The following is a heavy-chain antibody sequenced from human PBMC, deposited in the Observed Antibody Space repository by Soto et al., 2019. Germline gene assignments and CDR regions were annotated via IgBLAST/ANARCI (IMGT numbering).Heavy chain of an antibody. V-gene: IGHV3-33*01. D-gene: IGHD5-12*01. CDR2: IWYDGSNK. CDR3: ARDAGDGYNFRLMVPKAILDY. Sequence: GGSLRLSCAASGFTFSSYGMHWVRQAPGKGLEWVAVIWYDGSNKYYADSVKGRFTISRDNSKNTLYLQMNSLRAEDTAVYYCARDAGDGYNFRLMVPKAILDYWGQGTLVTVSS. J-gene: IGHJ4*02. CDR1: GFTFSSYG.